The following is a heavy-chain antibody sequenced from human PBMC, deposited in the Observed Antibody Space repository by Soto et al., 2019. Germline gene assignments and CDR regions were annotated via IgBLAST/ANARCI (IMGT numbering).Heavy chain of an antibody. D-gene: IGHD6-13*01. CDR3: AKDYGIAAAGRYYYGMDV. CDR1: GFTFSSYG. Sequence: PGGSVRLSCAASGFTFSSYGMHWVRQAPGKGLEWVAVISYDGSNKYYADSVKGRFTISRDNSKNTLYLQMNSLRAEDTAVYYCAKDYGIAAAGRYYYGMDVWGHGTTVTVSS. V-gene: IGHV3-30*18. CDR2: ISYDGSNK. J-gene: IGHJ6*02.